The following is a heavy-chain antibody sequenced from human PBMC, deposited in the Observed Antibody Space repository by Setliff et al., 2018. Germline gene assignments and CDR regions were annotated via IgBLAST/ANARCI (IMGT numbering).Heavy chain of an antibody. J-gene: IGHJ4*02. CDR2: IYKSGIT. Sequence: SETLSLTCTVSGDSISRSTHYWAWIRQPPGKGLEWIGNIYKSGITYYNPSLKSRVNISVDTSKNHFSLKLTSVTAADTAVYYCARGPWTPAVTESFDNWGQGTLVT. CDR1: GDSISRSTHY. D-gene: IGHD2-2*01. V-gene: IGHV4-39*07. CDR3: ARGPWTPAVTESFDN.